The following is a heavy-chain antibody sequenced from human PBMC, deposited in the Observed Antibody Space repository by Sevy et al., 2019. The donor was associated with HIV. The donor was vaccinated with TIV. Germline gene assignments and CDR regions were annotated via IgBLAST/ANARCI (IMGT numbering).Heavy chain of an antibody. J-gene: IGHJ3*02. Sequence: GGSLRLSCAASGFTFSNYWMHWVRQAPGKGLVWVSRINSDGSSTRYADFMKGRFTISRDNAKNTLYLQMNSLRAEDTALYYCARGGSYYYDSSGTDALDIWGQGTMVTVS. CDR1: GFTFSNYW. CDR3: ARGGSYYYDSSGTDALDI. CDR2: INSDGSST. D-gene: IGHD3-22*01. V-gene: IGHV3-74*01.